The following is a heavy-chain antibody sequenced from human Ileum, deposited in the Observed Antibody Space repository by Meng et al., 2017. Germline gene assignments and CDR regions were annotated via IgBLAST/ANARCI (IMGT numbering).Heavy chain of an antibody. V-gene: IGHV4-34*01. CDR1: GGSFSDYY. D-gene: IGHD2-15*01. J-gene: IGHJ4*02. CDR2: IKHSGVT. Sequence: QVQLNQWGAGMLKPSETRSLTCAVYGGSFSDYYWSWIRQAPGKGLEWIGEIKHSGVTKYNPSLKSRVSISVNSSKNQLSLKVTSVTAADTAVYYCALLLVVDSSTLDDYWGQGTLVTVSS. CDR3: ALLLVVDSSTLDDY.